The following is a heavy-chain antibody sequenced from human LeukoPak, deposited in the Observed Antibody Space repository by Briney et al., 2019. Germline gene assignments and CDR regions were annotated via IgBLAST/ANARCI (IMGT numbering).Heavy chain of an antibody. CDR2: ISSSSSYI. CDR3: ARDRSSTSCYNFDY. J-gene: IGHJ4*02. Sequence: GGSLRLSCAASGFTFSSYSMNWVRQAPGKGLEWVSSISSSSSYIYYADSVKGRFTISRDNAKNSLYLQMNSLRAEDTAVYYCARDRSSTSCYNFDYWGQGTLVTVSS. CDR1: GFTFSSYS. D-gene: IGHD2-2*01. V-gene: IGHV3-21*01.